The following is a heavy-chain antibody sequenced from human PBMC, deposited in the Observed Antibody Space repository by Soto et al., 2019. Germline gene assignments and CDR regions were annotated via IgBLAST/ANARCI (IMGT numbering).Heavy chain of an antibody. CDR3: AKAVATTFGWFDP. Sequence: EVQLLESGGGLVQPGGSLRLSCAASGITFSSYAMNWVRQAPGKGLEWVSSISGSGGITHYADSVKGRFTISRDNSKNTLYTQINTLRAEDTAIYYCAKAVATTFGWFDPWGQGTLVTVSS. D-gene: IGHD2-15*01. J-gene: IGHJ5*02. CDR2: ISGSGGIT. V-gene: IGHV3-23*01. CDR1: GITFSSYA.